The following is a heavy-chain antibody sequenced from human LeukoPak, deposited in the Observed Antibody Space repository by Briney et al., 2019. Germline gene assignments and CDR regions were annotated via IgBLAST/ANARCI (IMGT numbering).Heavy chain of an antibody. CDR1: GYTFTSYA. Sequence: GASVKVSCKASGYTFTSYAMHWVRQAPGQRLEWMGWINAGNGNTKYSQKFQGRVTITRDTSASTAYMELSSLRSEDTAVYYCARDWGRAVEPYYGMDVWGQGTTVTVSS. CDR2: INAGNGNT. CDR3: ARDWGRAVEPYYGMDV. J-gene: IGHJ6*02. V-gene: IGHV1-3*01. D-gene: IGHD6-19*01.